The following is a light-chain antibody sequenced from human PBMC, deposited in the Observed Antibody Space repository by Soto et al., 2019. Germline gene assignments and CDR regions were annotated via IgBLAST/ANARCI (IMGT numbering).Light chain of an antibody. J-gene: IGLJ2*01. Sequence: QSVLTQPPSVSGAPGQRVTISCTGSSSDLGAGFDAHWYQQLPGAAPKLLIYGNNKRPSGVPDRFSGSKSGNTASLTVSGLQADDEADYYCSSYAGSYNVFFGGGTKVTVL. CDR3: SSYAGSYNVF. CDR2: GNN. V-gene: IGLV1-40*01. CDR1: SSDLGAGFD.